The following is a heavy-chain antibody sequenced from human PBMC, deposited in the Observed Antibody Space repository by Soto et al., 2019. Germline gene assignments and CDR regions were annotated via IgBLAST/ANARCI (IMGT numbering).Heavy chain of an antibody. J-gene: IGHJ6*02. D-gene: IGHD3-3*01. CDR2: ISAYNGNT. CDR3: ARDPDDFWSGTSDYYYGMDV. CDR1: GYTFTSYG. V-gene: IGHV1-18*04. Sequence: ASAKVSCKASGYTFTSYGISWVRQAPGQGLEWMGWISAYNGNTNYAQKLQGRVTMTTDTSTSTAYMELRSLRSDDTAVYYCARDPDDFWSGTSDYYYGMDVWGQGTTVTVSS.